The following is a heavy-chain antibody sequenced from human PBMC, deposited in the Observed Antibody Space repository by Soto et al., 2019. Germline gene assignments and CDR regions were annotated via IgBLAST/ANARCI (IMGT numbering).Heavy chain of an antibody. CDR3: ARSPTITMVRGVVNWFDP. V-gene: IGHV1-69*13. Sequence: SVKVSCKASGGTFSSYAISWVRQAPGQGLEWMGGIIPIFGTANYAQKFQGRVTITADESTSTAYMELSSLRSEDTAVYYCARSPTITMVRGVVNWFDPWGQGTLVTAPQ. J-gene: IGHJ5*02. CDR2: IIPIFGTA. CDR1: GGTFSSYA. D-gene: IGHD3-10*01.